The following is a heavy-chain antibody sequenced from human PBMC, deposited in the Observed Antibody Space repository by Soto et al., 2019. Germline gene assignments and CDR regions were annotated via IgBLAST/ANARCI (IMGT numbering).Heavy chain of an antibody. J-gene: IGHJ6*03. Sequence: SLRLSCAASGFTFDDYAMHWVRQAPGKGLEWVSGISWNSGSIGYADSVKGRFTISRDNAKNSLYLQMNSLRAEDTALYYCAKAWAAAGWDYMDVWGKGTTVTVSS. CDR2: ISWNSGSI. D-gene: IGHD6-13*01. CDR1: GFTFDDYA. V-gene: IGHV3-9*01. CDR3: AKAWAAAGWDYMDV.